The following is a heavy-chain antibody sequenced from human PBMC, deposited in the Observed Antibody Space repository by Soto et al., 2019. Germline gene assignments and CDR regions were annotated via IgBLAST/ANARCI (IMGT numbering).Heavy chain of an antibody. Sequence: GGSLRLSCAASGFTFSSYGMHWVRQAPGKGLEWVAVIWYDGSNKYYADSVKGRFTISRDNSKNTLYLQMNSLRAEDTAVYYCARERSGSYYHYYYGMDVWGQGTTVTVSS. CDR1: GFTFSSYG. J-gene: IGHJ6*02. CDR2: IWYDGSNK. V-gene: IGHV3-33*01. D-gene: IGHD1-26*01. CDR3: ARERSGSYYHYYYGMDV.